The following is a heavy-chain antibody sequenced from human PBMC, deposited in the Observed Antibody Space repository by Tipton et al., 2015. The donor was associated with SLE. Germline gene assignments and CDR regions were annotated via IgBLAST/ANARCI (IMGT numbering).Heavy chain of an antibody. CDR2: IKQDGNEK. CDR1: GFTFSSYA. Sequence: SLRLSCAASGFTFSSYAMTWVRQGPGKGLEWVAHIKQDGNEKFYVDSVKGRFTISRDNAKNSLFLQMTNLRVEDTGVYYCARMGGSNWKREINWFDSWGQGTLVTVSS. J-gene: IGHJ5*01. V-gene: IGHV3-7*01. D-gene: IGHD1-1*01. CDR3: ARMGGSNWKREINWFDS.